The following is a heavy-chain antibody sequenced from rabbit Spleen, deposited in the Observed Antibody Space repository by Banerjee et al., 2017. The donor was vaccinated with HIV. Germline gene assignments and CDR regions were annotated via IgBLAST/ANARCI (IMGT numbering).Heavy chain of an antibody. Sequence: QSLEESGGDLVKPGASLTLTCTASGVSFSSNYYMCWVRQAPGKGLEWIACIDTGSSGFTYFASWAKGGFTIPKTSSTTVTLQMTSLTAADTATDFCARDSGSSFSSYGMDLWGPGTLVPVS. CDR1: GVSFSSNYY. CDR3: ARDSGSSFSSYGMDL. J-gene: IGHJ6*01. V-gene: IGHV1S40*01. D-gene: IGHD8-1*01. CDR2: IDTGSSGFT.